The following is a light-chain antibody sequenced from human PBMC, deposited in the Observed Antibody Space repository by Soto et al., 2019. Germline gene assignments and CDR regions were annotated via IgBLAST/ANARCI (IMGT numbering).Light chain of an antibody. CDR2: EVI. CDR3: SSYAGSNNLHVL. Sequence: QSALTQPASVSGSPGQSITIACTGTSSDVGGYKYVSWYQQHPGKAPKLMIYEVIKRPSGVPDRFSGSKSGNTASLTVSGLQAEDEADYYCSSYAGSNNLHVLFGGGTKLTVL. V-gene: IGLV2-8*01. J-gene: IGLJ2*01. CDR1: SSDVGGYKY.